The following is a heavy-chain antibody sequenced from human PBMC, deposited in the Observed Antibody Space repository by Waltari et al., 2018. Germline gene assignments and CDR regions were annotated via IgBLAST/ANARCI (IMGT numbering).Heavy chain of an antibody. CDR2: ISYDGSNK. V-gene: IGHV3-30*03. D-gene: IGHD2-2*01. CDR1: GFTFSSYA. J-gene: IGHJ4*02. Sequence: QVQLVESGGGVVQPGRSLRLSCAASGFTFSSYAMHWVRQAPGKGLEWVAVISYDGSNKYYADSVKGRFTISRDNSKNTLYLQMNSLRAEDTAVYYCARTHCSSTSCHIDYWGQGTLVTVSS. CDR3: ARTHCSSTSCHIDY.